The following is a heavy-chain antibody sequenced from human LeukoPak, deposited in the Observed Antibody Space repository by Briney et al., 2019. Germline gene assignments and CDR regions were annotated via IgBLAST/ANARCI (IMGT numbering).Heavy chain of an antibody. CDR1: GGSFSGYY. Sequence: SETLSLTCAVYGGSFSGYYWSWIRQPPGKGLESIGEINHSGSTNYNPSLKSRVTISVDTSKNQFSLKLSSVTAADTAVYYCARTWYGSGSSWVRRLNWFDPWGQGTLVTVSS. J-gene: IGHJ5*02. CDR3: ARTWYGSGSSWVRRLNWFDP. D-gene: IGHD3-10*01. CDR2: INHSGST. V-gene: IGHV4-34*01.